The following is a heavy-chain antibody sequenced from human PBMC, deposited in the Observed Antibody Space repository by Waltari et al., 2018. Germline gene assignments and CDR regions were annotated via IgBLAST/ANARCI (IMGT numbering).Heavy chain of an antibody. CDR3: ALLRVVSVFDPFDN. Sequence: EVQLVGSGGGLVQPGGSLRLSGVASGFPFSFSWLHWVRQVPGRGLAWVSRMNGTGITTNYADSVKGRFTISRDNAKNTLYLQMNSLTAEDTAVYYCALLRVVSVFDPFDNWGQGTLVTVSS. CDR1: GFPFSFSW. CDR2: MNGTGITT. D-gene: IGHD2-15*01. V-gene: IGHV3-74*01. J-gene: IGHJ4*02.